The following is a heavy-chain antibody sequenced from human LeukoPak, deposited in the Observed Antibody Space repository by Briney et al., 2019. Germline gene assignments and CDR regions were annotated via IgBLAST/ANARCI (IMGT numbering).Heavy chain of an antibody. V-gene: IGHV3-48*03. Sequence: GGSLRLSCAASGFTFSSYEMNWVRQAPGKGLEWVSYISSSGSTIYYADSVKGRFTISRDNAKNPLYLQMNSLRAEDTAVYYCARVDYYGSGSPSGMDVWGKGTTVTVSS. J-gene: IGHJ6*04. CDR1: GFTFSSYE. CDR2: ISSSGSTI. CDR3: ARVDYYGSGSPSGMDV. D-gene: IGHD3-10*01.